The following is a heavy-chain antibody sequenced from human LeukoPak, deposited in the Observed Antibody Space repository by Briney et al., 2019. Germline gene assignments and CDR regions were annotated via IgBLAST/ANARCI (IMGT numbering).Heavy chain of an antibody. Sequence: GGSLRLSCAASGFTFSSYWMHWVRQAPGKGLVWVSRISFDGSTTSYADSVKGRFTISRDNAKNSLYLQMNSLRAEDTAVYYCARDNYYDSSDKFDYWGQGTLVTVSS. CDR3: ARDNYYDSSDKFDY. D-gene: IGHD3-22*01. CDR2: ISFDGSTT. V-gene: IGHV3-74*01. CDR1: GFTFSSYW. J-gene: IGHJ4*02.